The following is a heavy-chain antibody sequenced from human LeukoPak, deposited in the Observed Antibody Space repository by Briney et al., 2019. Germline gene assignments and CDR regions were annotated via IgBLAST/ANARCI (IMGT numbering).Heavy chain of an antibody. CDR2: ISSSGTII. CDR3: ARTARNPDS. CDR1: GFSFSDYY. D-gene: IGHD5-18*01. J-gene: IGHJ5*01. Sequence: PGGSLRLSCAASGFSFSDYYMSWVRQAPGKGLEYISYISSSGTIISYADSVKGRFTIPRDNPKKSLYLQMNSLRVEDTAVYYCARTARNPDSWGQGTLVTVSS. V-gene: IGHV3-11*04.